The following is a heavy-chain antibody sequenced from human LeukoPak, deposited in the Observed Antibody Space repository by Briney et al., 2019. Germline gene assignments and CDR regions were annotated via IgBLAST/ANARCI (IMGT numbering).Heavy chain of an antibody. D-gene: IGHD2-15*01. Sequence: ASVKVSCEASGYTFTGYYMHWVRQAPGQGLEWMGWINPNSGGSNYAQKFQGRVTMTRDTSISTAYMELSRLRSDDTAVYYCASGCSGGDCYSGDYNWFDPWGQGTLVTVSS. CDR1: GYTFTGYY. J-gene: IGHJ5*02. CDR3: ASGCSGGDCYSGDYNWFDP. CDR2: INPNSGGS. V-gene: IGHV1-2*02.